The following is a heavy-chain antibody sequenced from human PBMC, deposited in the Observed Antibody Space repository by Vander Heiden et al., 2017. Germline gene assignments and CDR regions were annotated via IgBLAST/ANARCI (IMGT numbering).Heavy chain of an antibody. V-gene: IGHV3-30-3*01. D-gene: IGHD3-10*01. CDR3: ARDSSGSNFDY. Sequence: QVHLVQSGGGVVQPGRSLRLSCAAHGLTFSSHAMHWVRQAPGKGLEWVAVISYDGSNKYYADSVKGRFTISRDNSKNTLYLQMNSLRAEDTAVYYCARDSSGSNFDYWGQGTLVTVSS. CDR2: ISYDGSNK. CDR1: GLTFSSHA. J-gene: IGHJ4*02.